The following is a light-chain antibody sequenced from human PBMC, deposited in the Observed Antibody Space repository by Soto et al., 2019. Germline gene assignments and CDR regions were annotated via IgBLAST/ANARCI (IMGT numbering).Light chain of an antibody. CDR2: AAS. CDR1: QGISSY. V-gene: IGKV1-9*01. Sequence: DIQLTQSPSFLSASVGDRVTITCRASQGISSYLAWYQQKPGKAPKLLIYAASTLQSGVPSRFRGSGSGTEFTLTISSLQPEDFSTYYCQQRNSFPITFGQGTRLEIK. J-gene: IGKJ5*01. CDR3: QQRNSFPIT.